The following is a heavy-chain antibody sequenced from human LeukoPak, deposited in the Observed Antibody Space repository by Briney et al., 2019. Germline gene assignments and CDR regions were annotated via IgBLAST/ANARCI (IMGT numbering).Heavy chain of an antibody. D-gene: IGHD3-3*01. CDR1: GGSISSGGYS. V-gene: IGHV4-30-2*01. CDR2: IYHSGST. J-gene: IGHJ6*02. Sequence: PSETLSLTCAVSGGSISSGGYSWSWIRQPPGKGLEWIGYIYHSGSTYYNPSLKSRVTISVDRSKNQFSLKLSSVTAADTAVYYCARVVHDFWSGSPSYGMDVWPRDHGHRLL. CDR3: ARVVHDFWSGSPSYGMDV.